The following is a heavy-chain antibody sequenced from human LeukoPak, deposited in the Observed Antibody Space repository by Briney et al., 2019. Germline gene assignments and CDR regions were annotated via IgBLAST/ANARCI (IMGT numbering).Heavy chain of an antibody. D-gene: IGHD1-26*01. CDR2: INHSEST. CDR3: ARYIVSYPHDAFDI. V-gene: IGHV4-34*01. CDR1: GGSFSGYY. Sequence: PSETLSLTCAVYGGSFSGYYWSWIRQPPGKGLEWIGEINHSESTNYNPSLKSRVTISVDTSKKQFSLKLSSVTAADTAFYYCARYIVSYPHDAFDIWGQGTMVTVSS. J-gene: IGHJ3*02.